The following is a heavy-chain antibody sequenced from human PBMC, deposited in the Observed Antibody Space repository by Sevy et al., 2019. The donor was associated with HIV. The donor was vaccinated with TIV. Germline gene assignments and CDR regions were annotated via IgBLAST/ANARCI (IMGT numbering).Heavy chain of an antibody. D-gene: IGHD3-22*01. CDR3: ARDRDSSGTGDDFDY. CDR1: GFAFSSYG. Sequence: GGSLRLSCAASGFAFSSYGMHWVRQAPGKGLEWVAVIWYDGSNKYYADSVKGRFTISRDNSKNTLYLQMNSLRAEDTAVYYCARDRDSSGTGDDFDYWGQGTLVTVSS. J-gene: IGHJ4*02. V-gene: IGHV3-33*01. CDR2: IWYDGSNK.